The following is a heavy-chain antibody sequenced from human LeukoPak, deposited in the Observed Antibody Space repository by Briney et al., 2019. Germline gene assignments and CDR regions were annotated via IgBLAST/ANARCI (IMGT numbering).Heavy chain of an antibody. CDR2: ISGSGGST. J-gene: IGHJ4*02. D-gene: IGHD3-9*01. V-gene: IGHV3-23*01. CDR3: AKDKEGDILTGYSYYFDY. Sequence: GGSLRLSCAASGFTFSSYAMSWVRQAPGKGLEWVSAISGSGGSTYYADSVKGRFTISRDNSKNTLYLQMNSLRAEDTAVYYCAKDKEGDILTGYSYYFDYWGQGTLVTVSS. CDR1: GFTFSSYA.